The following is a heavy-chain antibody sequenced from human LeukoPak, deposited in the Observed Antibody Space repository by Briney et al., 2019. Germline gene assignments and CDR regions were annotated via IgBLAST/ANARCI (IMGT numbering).Heavy chain of an antibody. V-gene: IGHV3-23*01. Sequence: GGSLRLSCAASGFTFSSYAMSWVRQAPGKGLEWVSAISGSGGSTYYADSLKGRFTTSRDNAKNSLYLQMDSLRAEDTAVYYCARVIGSYGDSAYWGQGTLVTVSS. CDR1: GFTFSSYA. CDR2: ISGSGGST. CDR3: ARVIGSYGDSAY. D-gene: IGHD3-16*01. J-gene: IGHJ4*02.